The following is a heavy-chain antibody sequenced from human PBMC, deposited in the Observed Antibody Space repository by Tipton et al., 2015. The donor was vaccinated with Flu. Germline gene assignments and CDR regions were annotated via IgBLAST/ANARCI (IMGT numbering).Heavy chain of an antibody. V-gene: IGHV4-59*08. D-gene: IGHD3-16*01. CDR1: GGSITGYS. CDR2: VYHGGTT. Sequence: TLSLTCTVSGGSITGYSWSWVRQPPGKGLEWIGDVYHGGTTNYKSSLKSRVTISLDKSKNQFSLRLSSVTAADAAVYYCARQDYYDVDLVDWYFDLWGRGTLVTVSS. J-gene: IGHJ2*01. CDR3: ARQDYYDVDLVDWYFDL.